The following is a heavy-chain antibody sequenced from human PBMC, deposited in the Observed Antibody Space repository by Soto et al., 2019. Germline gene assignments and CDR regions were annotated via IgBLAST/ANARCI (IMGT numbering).Heavy chain of an antibody. D-gene: IGHD3-16*01. Sequence: GGSLRLSCAASGLTVSTNYMSWVRQAPGKGLEWVAIIFSDGKTYHADSVKGRFTVSRDNSKNTLDLQMNTLRAEDTAVYYCAKGDFDCWGQGTLVTVSS. CDR2: IFSDGKT. CDR3: AKGDFDC. CDR1: GLTVSTNY. V-gene: IGHV3-53*01. J-gene: IGHJ4*02.